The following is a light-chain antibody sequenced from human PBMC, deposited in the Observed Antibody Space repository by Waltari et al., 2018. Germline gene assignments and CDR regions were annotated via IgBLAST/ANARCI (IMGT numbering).Light chain of an antibody. V-gene: IGLV2-14*01. CDR3: CSYANSRTVI. CDR2: EVT. J-gene: IGLJ2*01. Sequence: QSALTQPASVSGSPGQSITISCTGTNSAVGGFNYVSWYQQHHGKAPKLVIYEVTHRPSGASYRFSGSKSGNTASLTISGLQAEDEADYYCCSYANSRTVIFGGGTKLTVL. CDR1: NSAVGGFNY.